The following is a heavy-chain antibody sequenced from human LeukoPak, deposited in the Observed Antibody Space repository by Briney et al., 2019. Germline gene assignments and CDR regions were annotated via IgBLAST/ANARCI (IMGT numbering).Heavy chain of an antibody. CDR3: PRQAYCGCDCYTECFQH. Sequence: GGSLRLSCAASGFTFSSYGMHWVRQAPGKGLEWVAVIWYDGSNKYYADSVKGRFTISRDNSKNTLYLQMNSLRAEDTAVYYCPRQAYCGCDCYTECFQHWGQGTLVTVSS. J-gene: IGHJ1*01. CDR2: IWYDGSNK. CDR1: GFTFSSYG. D-gene: IGHD2-21*02. V-gene: IGHV3-33*01.